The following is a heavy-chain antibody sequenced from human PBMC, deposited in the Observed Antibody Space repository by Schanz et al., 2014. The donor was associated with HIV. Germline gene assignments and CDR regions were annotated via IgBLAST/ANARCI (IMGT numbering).Heavy chain of an antibody. Sequence: QVQLQESGPGLVKPSETLSLTCTVSGGSISSYYWSWIRQPPGKGLEWIGYIYYSGSTNYNPSLKSRVTISVDPSKNQFSLKLSSVTAADTAVYYCASSFVVARRHFDYWGQGTLVTVSS. CDR2: IYYSGST. V-gene: IGHV4-59*01. CDR3: ASSFVVARRHFDY. J-gene: IGHJ4*02. CDR1: GGSISSYY. D-gene: IGHD2-21*01.